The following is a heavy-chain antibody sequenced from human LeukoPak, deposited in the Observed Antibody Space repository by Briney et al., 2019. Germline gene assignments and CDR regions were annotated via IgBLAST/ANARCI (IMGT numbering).Heavy chain of an antibody. CDR3: ARKRPWGLSRYFDY. Sequence: SETLSLTCTVSGGSISSGLYYWSWIRQPAGKGLEWIGRIYTSGSTNYNPSLKSRVTISLDTSKNQFSLKLSSVTAADTAVYYCARKRPWGLSRYFDYWGQGTLVTVSS. V-gene: IGHV4-61*02. D-gene: IGHD7-27*01. CDR1: GGSISSGLYY. J-gene: IGHJ4*02. CDR2: IYTSGST.